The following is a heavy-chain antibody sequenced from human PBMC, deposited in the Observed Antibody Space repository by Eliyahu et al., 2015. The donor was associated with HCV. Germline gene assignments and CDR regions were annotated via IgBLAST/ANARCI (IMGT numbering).Heavy chain of an antibody. D-gene: IGHD6-19*01. CDR1: GGSXXPYX. J-gene: IGHJ5*02. CDR3: ASGGGGIAVAGTGGWFDP. CDR2: IHYSGST. V-gene: IGHV4-59*01. Sequence: QVQLQESGPGLVKPSEXLSLTXXVSGGSXXPYXWSWLRQPPGXGLEWIGYIHYSGSTNSNPSLKSRVTISVDTSKNQFSLNLTSVTAADTAVYYCASGGGGIAVAGTGGWFDPWGQGTLVTVSS.